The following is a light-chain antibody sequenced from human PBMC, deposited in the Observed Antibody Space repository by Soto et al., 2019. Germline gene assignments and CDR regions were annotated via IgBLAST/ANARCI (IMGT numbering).Light chain of an antibody. CDR2: AAS. J-gene: IGKJ1*01. Sequence: DIPMTQSPSSLSASVGDRVIITCRASQSISSYLNWYQQKPGKAPKLLIYAASSLQSGVPSRFSGSGSGTDFTLTISSLEPEDFATYYCQQGYRTPQTFGQGTKVEIK. V-gene: IGKV1-39*01. CDR1: QSISSY. CDR3: QQGYRTPQT.